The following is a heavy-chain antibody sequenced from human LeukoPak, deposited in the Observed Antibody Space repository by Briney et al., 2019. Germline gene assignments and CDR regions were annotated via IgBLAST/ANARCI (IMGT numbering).Heavy chain of an antibody. V-gene: IGHV3-66*01. CDR2: IFAGGGT. J-gene: IGHJ4*02. Sequence: GGSLRLSCAASGFPVSGNYMSWVRQSPGKGLEWVSVIFAGGGTKYADSVKGRFTISRDTSENTLHLQMNSLRVEDTAIYYCARDVRWGQGTLVTVSS. CDR1: GFPVSGNY. CDR3: ARDVR.